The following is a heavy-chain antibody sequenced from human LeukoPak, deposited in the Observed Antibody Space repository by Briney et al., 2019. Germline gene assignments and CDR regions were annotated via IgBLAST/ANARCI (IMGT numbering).Heavy chain of an antibody. Sequence: PGGSLRLSCAASGFTFSGYWMSWVRQAPGKGLEWVANIKQDGSEKYYVDSVKGRFTISRDNAKNSLYLQMNSLRAEDTAVYYCARGQQWLVPFDYWGQGTLVTVSS. CDR3: ARGQQWLVPFDY. V-gene: IGHV3-7*01. CDR2: IKQDGSEK. CDR1: GFTFSGYW. D-gene: IGHD6-19*01. J-gene: IGHJ4*02.